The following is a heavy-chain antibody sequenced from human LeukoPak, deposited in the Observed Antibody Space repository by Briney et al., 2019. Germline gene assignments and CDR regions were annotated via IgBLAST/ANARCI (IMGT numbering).Heavy chain of an antibody. CDR2: IIPSFGTA. CDR1: GCTFRSYA. Sequence: SVKVSCKASGCTFRSYAISWVRQAPGQGLEWMGGIIPSFGTANYAQKFQGRGTITTDESTSTAYMERSSLRSEDTAVSSCARDRYDILTGYYQLNWFAPSGHRTLVTASS. V-gene: IGHV1-69*05. J-gene: IGHJ5*02. CDR3: ARDRYDILTGYYQLNWFAP. D-gene: IGHD3-9*01.